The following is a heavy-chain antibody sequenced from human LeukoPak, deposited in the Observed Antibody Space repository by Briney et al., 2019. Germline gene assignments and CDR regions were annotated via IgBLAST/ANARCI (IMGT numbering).Heavy chain of an antibody. Sequence: SQTLSLTHTVSAGSISSTSYYWGWIRQPPGKGLEWFGSIFYSGGPYYNPALKGRVTISVDTAKNQFSLRLNSVTAADTAVYYCARLKGVPASDYWGQGTLVAVSS. D-gene: IGHD2-2*01. CDR1: AGSISSTSYY. J-gene: IGHJ4*02. CDR2: IFYSGGP. CDR3: ARLKGVPASDY. V-gene: IGHV4-39*01.